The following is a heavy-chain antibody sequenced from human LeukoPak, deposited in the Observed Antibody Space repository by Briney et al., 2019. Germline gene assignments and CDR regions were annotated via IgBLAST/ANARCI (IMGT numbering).Heavy chain of an antibody. CDR2: IYYSGST. Sequence: PSETLSLTCTVSGGAISSGGYYWSWIPQHPGKGLEWIGYIYYSGSTYYNPSLKSRVTISVDTSKNQFSLKLSSVTAADTAVYYCARGDYGDYVFDYWGQGTLVTVSS. J-gene: IGHJ4*02. CDR1: GGAISSGGYY. V-gene: IGHV4-31*03. CDR3: ARGDYGDYVFDY. D-gene: IGHD4-17*01.